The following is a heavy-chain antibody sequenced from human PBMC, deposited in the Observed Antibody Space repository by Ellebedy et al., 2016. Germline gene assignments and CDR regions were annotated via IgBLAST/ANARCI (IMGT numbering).Heavy chain of an antibody. CDR1: GFTFSSYW. D-gene: IGHD3-3*01. J-gene: IGHJ6*02. CDR3: ARASGITIFGVVIRYYYYGMDV. Sequence: GGSLRLSXAASGFTFSSYWMSWVRQAPGKGLEWVANIKQDGSEKYYVDSVKGRFTISRDNAKNSLYLQMNSLRAEDTAVYYCARASGITIFGVVIRYYYYGMDVWGQGTTVTVSS. V-gene: IGHV3-7*01. CDR2: IKQDGSEK.